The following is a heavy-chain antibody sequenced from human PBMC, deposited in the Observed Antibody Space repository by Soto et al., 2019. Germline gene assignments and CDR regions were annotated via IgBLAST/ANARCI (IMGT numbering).Heavy chain of an antibody. CDR3: NNLLEAVAGY. Sequence: EVQLVESGGGLVKPGGSLRLSCAASGFTFSNAWMNWVRQAPGKGLEWVGRSKSKPDGGTTDYAAPVKGRFTISRDHSKNSLSLQVNSLKTEDTAVYYCNNLLEAVAGYWGKVSLVTVSA. CDR2: SKSKPDGGTT. CDR1: GFTFSNAW. V-gene: IGHV3-15*07. J-gene: IGHJ4*02. D-gene: IGHD6-19*01.